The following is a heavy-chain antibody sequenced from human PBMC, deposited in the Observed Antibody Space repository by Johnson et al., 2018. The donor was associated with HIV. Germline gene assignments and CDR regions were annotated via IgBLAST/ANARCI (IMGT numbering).Heavy chain of an antibody. J-gene: IGHJ3*02. CDR1: GFTFDDHG. D-gene: IGHD6-13*01. V-gene: IGHV3-20*04. CDR2: INWNGGSR. CDR3: ARIMSASVLDSFDI. Sequence: VQLVESGGGVVQPGRSLRLSCAASGFTFDDHGMSWVRQVPGKGLEWVSGINWNGGSRAYADSVKGRFTISRDNAKNSLYRQMNSLGAEDTAVYYWARIMSASVLDSFDIWGQGTIVSVSS.